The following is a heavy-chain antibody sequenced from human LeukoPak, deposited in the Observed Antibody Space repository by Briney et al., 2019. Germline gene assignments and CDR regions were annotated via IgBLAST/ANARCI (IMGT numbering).Heavy chain of an antibody. D-gene: IGHD2-15*01. CDR1: GFTFSSYA. Sequence: GGSLRLSCAASGFTFSSYAMSWVRQAPGKGLEWVSAISGSGGSTYYADSVKGRFTISRDNSKNPLYLQMNSLRAEDTAVYYCAKVTNLVYCSGGRCSYYFDYWGQGTLVTVSS. J-gene: IGHJ4*02. CDR2: ISGSGGST. CDR3: AKVTNLVYCSGGRCSYYFDY. V-gene: IGHV3-23*01.